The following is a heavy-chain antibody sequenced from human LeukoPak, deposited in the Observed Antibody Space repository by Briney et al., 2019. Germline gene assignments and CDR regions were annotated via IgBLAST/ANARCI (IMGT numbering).Heavy chain of an antibody. CDR1: GFTFSSYA. Sequence: GGSLRLSCAASGFTFSSYAMHWVRQAPGKGLERVAVISYDGSNKYYADSVKGRFTISRDNSKNTLYLQMNSLRAEDTAVYYCARDGGYFDSLDYWGQGTLVTVSS. CDR2: ISYDGSNK. CDR3: ARDGGYFDSLDY. D-gene: IGHD3-9*01. V-gene: IGHV3-30-3*01. J-gene: IGHJ4*02.